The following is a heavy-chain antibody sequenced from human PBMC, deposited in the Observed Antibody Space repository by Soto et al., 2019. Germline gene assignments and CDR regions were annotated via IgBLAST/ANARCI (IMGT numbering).Heavy chain of an antibody. CDR2: IIPIFGTA. Sequence: GASVKVSCKASGGTFSSYAISWVRQAPGQGLEWMGGIIPIFGTANYAQKFQGRVTITADESTSTAYMELSSLRSEDTAVYYCARGPLSHKWELLGEYFKHWGQGTLVTVSS. V-gene: IGHV1-69*13. CDR1: GGTFSSYA. D-gene: IGHD1-26*01. J-gene: IGHJ1*01. CDR3: ARGPLSHKWELLGEYFKH.